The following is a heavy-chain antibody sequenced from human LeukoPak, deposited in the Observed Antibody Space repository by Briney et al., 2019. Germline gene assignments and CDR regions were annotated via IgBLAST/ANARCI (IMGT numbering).Heavy chain of an antibody. CDR2: IYHSGST. V-gene: IGHV4-38-2*02. J-gene: IGHJ5*02. CDR3: AREIVLMVYAMGNWFDP. CDR1: GYSISSGYY. Sequence: SETLSLTCTVSGYSISSGYYWGWIRQPPGKGLEWIGSIYHSGSTYYNPSLKSRVTISVDTSKNQFSLKPSSVTAADTAVYYCAREIVLMVYAMGNWFDPWGQGTLVTVSS. D-gene: IGHD2-8*01.